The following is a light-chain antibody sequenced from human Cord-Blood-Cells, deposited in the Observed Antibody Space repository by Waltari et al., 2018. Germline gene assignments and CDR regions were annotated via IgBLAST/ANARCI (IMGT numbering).Light chain of an antibody. Sequence: QSVLTQPPSASGTPGQRVTISCSGSSSNIGSNYVYWYQQLPGTAPKLLIYRNNQRPSGVPDRFSGSKSGTSASLAISGLRSEDEADYYCAACDDSLSGREVFGGGTKLTVL. CDR1: SSNIGSNY. J-gene: IGLJ3*02. CDR3: AACDDSLSGREV. CDR2: RNN. V-gene: IGLV1-47*01.